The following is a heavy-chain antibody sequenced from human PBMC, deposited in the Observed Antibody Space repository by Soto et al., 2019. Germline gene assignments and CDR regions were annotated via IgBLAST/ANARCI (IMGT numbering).Heavy chain of an antibody. Sequence: LSLTCTVSGGSIISGGYYWSWIRQHPGKGLEWIGYIYYNGSPYYNPSLKSRVTISLDTSKNQFSMNLRSGTAADAAVYYCARGVRGYSGYGPPDYWGQGTLVTVSS. J-gene: IGHJ4*02. CDR2: IYYNGSP. V-gene: IGHV4-31*03. CDR1: GGSIISGGYY. D-gene: IGHD5-12*01. CDR3: ARGVRGYSGYGPPDY.